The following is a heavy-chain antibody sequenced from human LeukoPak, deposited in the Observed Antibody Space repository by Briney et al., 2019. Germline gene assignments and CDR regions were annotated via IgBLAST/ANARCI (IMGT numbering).Heavy chain of an antibody. CDR1: GFTFSSYE. CDR3: ARDIIAVAGKTDY. V-gene: IGHV3-7*01. Sequence: GGSLRLSCAPSGFTFSSYEMNWVRQAPGKGLEWVANIKQDGSEEYYVNSVKGRFTISRDNAKNSLYLQMNSLRAEDTAVYYCARDIIAVAGKTDYWGQGTLVTVSS. D-gene: IGHD6-19*01. J-gene: IGHJ4*02. CDR2: IKQDGSEE.